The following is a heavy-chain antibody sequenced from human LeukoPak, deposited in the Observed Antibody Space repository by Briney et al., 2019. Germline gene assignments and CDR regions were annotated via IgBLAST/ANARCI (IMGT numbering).Heavy chain of an antibody. V-gene: IGHV3-23*01. CDR2: ISGSGGNT. CDR1: GFTFSNYA. Sequence: GGSLRLSCAASGFTFSNYAMSWVRQAPGKGLEWVSAISGSGGNTYYADSVKGQFTISRDNPKNTVYLHMNSLRAEDTAVYYCAKEPAGGAAADYWGQGTLVTVSS. D-gene: IGHD6-13*01. J-gene: IGHJ4*02. CDR3: AKEPAGGAAADY.